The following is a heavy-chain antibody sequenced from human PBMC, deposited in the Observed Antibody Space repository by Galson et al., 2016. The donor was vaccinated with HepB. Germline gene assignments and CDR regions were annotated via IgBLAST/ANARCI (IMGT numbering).Heavy chain of an antibody. J-gene: IGHJ4*02. CDR2: INPYNGDT. V-gene: IGHV1-18*01. Sequence: SVKVSCKASGYTFSLYGISWVRQAPGQGLEWMGWINPYNGDTNYAQKLQGRVTMTTYTSTSAAYMELRSLRSDDTAVYYGARVHCSGGSCYPYGGVDYWGQGTLVTVSS. D-gene: IGHD2-15*01. CDR1: GYTFSLYG. CDR3: ARVHCSGGSCYPYGGVDY.